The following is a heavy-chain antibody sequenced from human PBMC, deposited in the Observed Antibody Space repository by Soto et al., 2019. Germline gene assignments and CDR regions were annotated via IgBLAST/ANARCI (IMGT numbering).Heavy chain of an antibody. CDR2: IYYSGST. Sequence: TLSLTCTVSGGSISSSSYYWGWIRQPPGKGLEWIGSIYYSGSTYYNPSLKSRVTISVDTSKNQFSLKLSSVTAADTAVYYCARLSYSYGDYWGQGTLVTVSS. D-gene: IGHD5-18*01. J-gene: IGHJ4*02. CDR3: ARLSYSYGDY. V-gene: IGHV4-39*01. CDR1: GGSISSSSYY.